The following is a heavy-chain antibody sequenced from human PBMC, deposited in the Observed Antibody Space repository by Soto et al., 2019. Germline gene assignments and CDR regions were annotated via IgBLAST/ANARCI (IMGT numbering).Heavy chain of an antibody. J-gene: IGHJ5*02. CDR2: IYYSGST. CDR3: ARVEGGIAAAGNNWFDP. CDR1: GGSISSYY. V-gene: IGHV4-59*01. Sequence: SETLSLTCTVSGGSISSYYWRWVRQPPGKGLEWIGYIYYSGSTNYNPSLKSRVTISVDTSKNQFSLKLSSVTAADTAVYYCARVEGGIAAAGNNWFDPWGQGTLVTVSS. D-gene: IGHD6-13*01.